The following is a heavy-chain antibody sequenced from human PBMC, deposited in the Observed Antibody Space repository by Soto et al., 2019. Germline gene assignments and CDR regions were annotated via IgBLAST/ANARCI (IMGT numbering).Heavy chain of an antibody. Sequence: EVQLVETGGVVVQPGGSLRLSCVASGFTFDDYTMHWVRQAPGEGLEWISLIRRDGATTYYADSVRGRFTISRDNSRNALYLQPNSLRSEDTALYDCALGYGSGSFESWFDPWGQGTLVPGST. CDR2: IRRDGATT. CDR3: ALGYGSGSFESWFDP. V-gene: IGHV3-43*01. J-gene: IGHJ5*02. CDR1: GFTFDDYT. D-gene: IGHD3-10*01.